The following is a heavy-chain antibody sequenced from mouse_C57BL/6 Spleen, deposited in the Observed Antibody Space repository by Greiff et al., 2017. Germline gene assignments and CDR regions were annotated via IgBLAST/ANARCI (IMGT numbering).Heavy chain of an antibody. D-gene: IGHD1-2*01. CDR2: ISAGGSYT. CDR1: GFTFSSYA. J-gene: IGHJ4*01. CDR3: ARYYYGSYAMDY. V-gene: IGHV5-4*01. Sequence: EVQGVQSGGGLVKPGGSLKLSCAASGFTFSSYAMSWVRQTPEKRLEWVATISAGGSYTYYPDNVKGRFTISRDNAKNNLYLQMSHLKSEDTAMXYCARYYYGSYAMDYWGQGTSVTVSS.